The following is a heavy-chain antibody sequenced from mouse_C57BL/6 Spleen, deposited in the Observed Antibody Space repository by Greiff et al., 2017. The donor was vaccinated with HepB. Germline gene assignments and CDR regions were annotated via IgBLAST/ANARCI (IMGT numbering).Heavy chain of an antibody. Sequence: VQLQQSGAELVRPGASVKLSCTASGFNIKDYYMHWVKQRPEQGLEWIGRIDPEDGDTEYAPKFQGKATMTADTSSNTAYLQLSSLTSEDTAVYYCTTFREVGSSYDYAMDYWGQGTSVTVSS. V-gene: IGHV14-1*01. CDR2: IDPEDGDT. J-gene: IGHJ4*01. D-gene: IGHD1-1*01. CDR1: GFNIKDYY. CDR3: TTFREVGSSYDYAMDY.